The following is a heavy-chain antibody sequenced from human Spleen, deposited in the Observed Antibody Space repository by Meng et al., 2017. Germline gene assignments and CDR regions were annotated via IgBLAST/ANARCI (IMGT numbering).Heavy chain of an antibody. CDR1: GFTFDDYG. CDR2: INWNGDGT. J-gene: IGHJ4*02. CDR3: ARGPGVGGLDY. D-gene: IGHD3-3*01. Sequence: GESLKISCAGFGFTFDDYGMTWVRQAPGKGLEWVSGINWNGDGTAYVDSVKGRFTISRDNAKNSLYLEMNSLRAEDTALYYCARGPGVGGLDYWGQGMLVTVSS. V-gene: IGHV3-20*04.